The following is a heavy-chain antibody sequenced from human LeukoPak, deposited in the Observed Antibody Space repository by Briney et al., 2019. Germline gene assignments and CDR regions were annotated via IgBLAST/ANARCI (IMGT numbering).Heavy chain of an antibody. V-gene: IGHV3-48*02. J-gene: IGHJ3*02. CDR2: ISSSSSTI. D-gene: IGHD6-6*01. CDR1: GFTFDSYN. CDR3: ARAYSSSSGRDAFDS. Sequence: GGSLRLSCAASGFTFDSYNMNWVRQAPGKGLEWVSYISSSSSTIYYADSVKGRFTISRDSAKTSLFLQMNSLRDEDTAVYYCARAYSSSSGRDAFDSWGLGTLVAVSS.